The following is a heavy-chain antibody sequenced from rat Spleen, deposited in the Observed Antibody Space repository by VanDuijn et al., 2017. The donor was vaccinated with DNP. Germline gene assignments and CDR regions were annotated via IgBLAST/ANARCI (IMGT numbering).Heavy chain of an antibody. V-gene: IGHV5-20*01. CDR2: IGSTGANS. CDR1: GFTFSNYG. J-gene: IGHJ4*01. Sequence: EVRLVESGGGLVQPGRSLKLSCAASGFTFSNYGMAWVRQTPEKGLEWVATIGSTGANSYSRNSVEGRFSISRDNAKSSLYLQMDSLRSEDTATYSCTTDWAYAMDAWGQGTSVTVSS. CDR3: TTDWAYAMDA. D-gene: IGHD4-6*01.